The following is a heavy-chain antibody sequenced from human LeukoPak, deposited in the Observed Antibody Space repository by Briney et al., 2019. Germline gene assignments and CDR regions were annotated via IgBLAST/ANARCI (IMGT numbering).Heavy chain of an antibody. D-gene: IGHD3-22*01. CDR1: GFTFSSYG. J-gene: IGHJ5*02. CDR3: AKDSSSGYYSNCFDP. Sequence: GGSLRLSCAASGFTFSSYGMHWLRQAPGKGLEWVGFMRYDGNNKDYADSVKGRFTISRDNSKNTLYLQMNSLRAEDTAVYYCAKDSSSGYYSNCFDPWGQGTLVTVSS. V-gene: IGHV3-30*02. CDR2: MRYDGNNK.